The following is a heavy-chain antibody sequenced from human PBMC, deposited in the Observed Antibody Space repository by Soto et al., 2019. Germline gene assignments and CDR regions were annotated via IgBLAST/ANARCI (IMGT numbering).Heavy chain of an antibody. CDR2: IDPDGRT. J-gene: IGHJ6*02. D-gene: IGHD2-15*01. CDR3: VIDSYRSSYYYGMDV. Sequence: QLVESGGGLVQPGGSLRLSCAASGFTFSFYWMHWVRHAPGEGLAWVSRIDPDGRTSYADSVKGRLVMSRDNARNTLYLQMNVLRADDTAVYYCVIDSYRSSYYYGMDVWGQGTTVTVS. CDR1: GFTFSFYW. V-gene: IGHV3-74*01.